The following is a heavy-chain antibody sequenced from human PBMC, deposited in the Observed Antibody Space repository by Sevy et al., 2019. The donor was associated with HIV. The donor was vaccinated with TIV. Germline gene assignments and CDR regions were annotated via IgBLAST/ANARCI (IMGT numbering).Heavy chain of an antibody. CDR1: GGSITSLY. Sequence: SETLSLTCTVSGGSITSLYWNWIRQPPGKGLEWIANIYYNGHINYNPSLKSRVTLSLDTSKNQFSLRLSSVTAADTAMYYCAGENAWGRGYSWGQGTLATVPQ. CDR2: IYYNGHI. D-gene: IGHD1-26*01. CDR3: AGENAWGRGYS. J-gene: IGHJ4*02. V-gene: IGHV4-59*11.